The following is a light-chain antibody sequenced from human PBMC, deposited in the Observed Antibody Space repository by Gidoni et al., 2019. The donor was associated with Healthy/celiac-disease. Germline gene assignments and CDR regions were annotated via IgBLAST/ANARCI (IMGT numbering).Light chain of an antibody. Sequence: EIVLTQSPATLSLSPGERATLSCRASQSVSSYLAWYQRKPGQAPRLLIYDASNRATGIPARFSGSGFGTDFTITISSLEPEDFAVYYCQQRSNWPPIFTFGPGTKVDIK. CDR1: QSVSSY. CDR3: QQRSNWPPIFT. CDR2: DAS. V-gene: IGKV3-11*01. J-gene: IGKJ3*01.